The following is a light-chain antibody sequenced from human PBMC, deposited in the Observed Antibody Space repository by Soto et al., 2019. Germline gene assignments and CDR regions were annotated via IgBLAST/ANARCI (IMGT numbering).Light chain of an antibody. CDR3: QQYNSYWT. Sequence: DIQMTQSPSTLSASVGDRVTITCRSGQSISRWLGCDQQKPGKAPKLLIYQASILESVAPLRFSGSGSGKQFTLTISSLRPDDFATYYCQQYNSYWTFGQGTKVDIK. J-gene: IGKJ1*01. CDR1: QSISRW. V-gene: IGKV1-5*03. CDR2: QAS.